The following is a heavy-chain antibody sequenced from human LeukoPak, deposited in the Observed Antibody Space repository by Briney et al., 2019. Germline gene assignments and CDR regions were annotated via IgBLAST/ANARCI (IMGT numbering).Heavy chain of an antibody. D-gene: IGHD5-12*01. J-gene: IGHJ3*02. Sequence: ASVKVSCKASGYTFTGYYMHWVRQAPGQGLEWMGWINPNSGGTNYAQKFQGWVTMTRDTPISTAYMELSRLRSDDTAVYYCARGPPQFSGYDDAFDIWGQGTMVTVSS. CDR2: INPNSGGT. CDR1: GYTFTGYY. V-gene: IGHV1-2*04. CDR3: ARGPPQFSGYDDAFDI.